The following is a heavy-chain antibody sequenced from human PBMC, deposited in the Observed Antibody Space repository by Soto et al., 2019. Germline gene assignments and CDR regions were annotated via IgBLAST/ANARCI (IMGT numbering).Heavy chain of an antibody. CDR1: GGSIISYY. D-gene: IGHD4-4*01. CDR3: ARQTTVYNWFDP. J-gene: IGHJ5*02. CDR2: IYYSGNT. V-gene: IGHV4-59*08. Sequence: PSEALSLTCTVSGGSIISYYWSWILQPPGKGLEWIGYIYYSGNTNYNPSLKSRVTISVDTSKNQFSLKLSSVTAADTAVYYCARQTTVYNWFDPWGQGTLVTVSS.